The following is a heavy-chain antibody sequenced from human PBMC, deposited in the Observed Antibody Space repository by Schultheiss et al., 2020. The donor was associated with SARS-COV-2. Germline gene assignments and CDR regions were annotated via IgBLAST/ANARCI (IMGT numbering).Heavy chain of an antibody. V-gene: IGHV4-34*01. Sequence: SETLSLTCAVSGGSFSGYYWSWIRQPPGKGLEWIGSIYHTGDTNYNPSLEGRVTISIDTSKNEFSLKLKSVTAADTAVFFCVRGVGTGTYSDSFDIWGQGTRVTVSS. CDR2: IYHTGDT. CDR1: GGSFSGYY. J-gene: IGHJ3*02. CDR3: VRGVGTGTYSDSFDI. D-gene: IGHD3-10*01.